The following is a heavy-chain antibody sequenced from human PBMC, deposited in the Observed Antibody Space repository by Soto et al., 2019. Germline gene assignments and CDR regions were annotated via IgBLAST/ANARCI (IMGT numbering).Heavy chain of an antibody. CDR1: GFTFSSYG. CDR3: AKVAYSSGWYFDYFQH. Sequence: QVQLVESGGGVVQPGRSLRLSCAASGFTFSSYGMHWVRQAPGKGLEWVAVISYDGSNKYYADSVKGRFTISRDNSKHTLYLQMNSLRAEDTAVYYCAKVAYSSGWYFDYFQHWGQGTLVTVSS. J-gene: IGHJ1*01. D-gene: IGHD6-19*01. V-gene: IGHV3-30*18. CDR2: ISYDGSNK.